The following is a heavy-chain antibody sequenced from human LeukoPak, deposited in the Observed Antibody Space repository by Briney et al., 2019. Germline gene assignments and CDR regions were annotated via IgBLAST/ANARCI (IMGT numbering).Heavy chain of an antibody. CDR1: GFTFSSYI. Sequence: GGSLRLSCAASGFTFSSYIMNWVHQAPGKGLEWVSSISSSSSYIYYADSVKGGFTISRDNAKNSLYLQMNSLRAEDTAVYYCARDKTIPNFDYWGQGTLVTVSS. CDR2: ISSSSSYI. D-gene: IGHD3-9*01. V-gene: IGHV3-21*01. CDR3: ARDKTIPNFDY. J-gene: IGHJ4*02.